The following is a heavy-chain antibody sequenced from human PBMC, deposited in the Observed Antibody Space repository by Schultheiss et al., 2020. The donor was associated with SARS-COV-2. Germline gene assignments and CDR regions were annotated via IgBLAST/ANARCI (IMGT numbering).Heavy chain of an antibody. CDR2: IKQDGSEK. Sequence: GGSLRLSCAASGFTFSSYWMSWVRQAPGKGLEWVANIKQDGSEKYYVDSVKGRFTISRDNSKNTLYLQMDSLRAEDTAVYYCARFRQQPFYYMDVWAKGTTVTVSS. J-gene: IGHJ6*03. V-gene: IGHV3-7*03. CDR1: GFTFSSYW. D-gene: IGHD6-13*01. CDR3: ARFRQQPFYYMDV.